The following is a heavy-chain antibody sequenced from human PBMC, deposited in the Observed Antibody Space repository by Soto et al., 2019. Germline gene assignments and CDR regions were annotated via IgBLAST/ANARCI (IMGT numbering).Heavy chain of an antibody. CDR1: GFTFSSYA. J-gene: IGHJ6*02. Sequence: GGSLRLSCAASGFTFSSYAMSWVRQAPGKGLEWVSAISGSGGSTYYADSVKGRFTISRDNSKNTLYLQMNSLRAEDTAVYYCAKDRSSWYVYYYGMDVWGQGTTVTVSS. V-gene: IGHV3-23*01. CDR2: ISGSGGST. D-gene: IGHD6-13*01. CDR3: AKDRSSWYVYYYGMDV.